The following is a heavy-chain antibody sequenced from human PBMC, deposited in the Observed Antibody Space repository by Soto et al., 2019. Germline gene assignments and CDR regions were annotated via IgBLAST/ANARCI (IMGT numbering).Heavy chain of an antibody. CDR3: ARESLPRDGNYYYGMDV. D-gene: IGHD1-26*01. Sequence: GGSLRLSCAASGFTFSSYGMHWVRQAPGKGLEWVAVIWYDGSNKYYADSVKGRFTISRDNSKNTLYLQMNSLRAEDTAVYYCARESLPRDGNYYYGMDVWGQGTTVTVSS. V-gene: IGHV3-33*01. J-gene: IGHJ6*02. CDR1: GFTFSSYG. CDR2: IWYDGSNK.